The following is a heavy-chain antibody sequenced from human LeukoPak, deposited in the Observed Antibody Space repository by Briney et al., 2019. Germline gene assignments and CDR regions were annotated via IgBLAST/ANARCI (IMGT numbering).Heavy chain of an antibody. CDR2: IYYSGST. D-gene: IGHD1-14*01. CDR1: GGPISSGDYY. Sequence: SETLSLTCTVSGGPISSGDYYWSWIRQPPGKGLEWIGYIYYSGSTYYNPSLKSRVTITVDTSKNQFSLKLSSVTAADTAVYYCARKRTGSDYFDYWGQGTLVTVSS. CDR3: ARKRTGSDYFDY. J-gene: IGHJ4*02. V-gene: IGHV4-30-4*08.